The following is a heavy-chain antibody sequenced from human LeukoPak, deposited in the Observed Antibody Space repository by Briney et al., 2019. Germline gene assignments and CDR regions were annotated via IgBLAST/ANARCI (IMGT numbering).Heavy chain of an antibody. D-gene: IGHD1-26*01. V-gene: IGHV3-48*03. J-gene: IGHJ4*02. CDR1: GFTFSSYE. CDR3: ARAWELQPDY. CDR2: ISSSGSTI. Sequence: GGSLRLSCAATGFTFSSYEMNWVRQAPGKGLEWVSYISSSGSTIYYADSVKGRFTISRDNAKNSLYLQMNSLRAEDTAVYYCARAWELQPDYWGQGTLVTVSS.